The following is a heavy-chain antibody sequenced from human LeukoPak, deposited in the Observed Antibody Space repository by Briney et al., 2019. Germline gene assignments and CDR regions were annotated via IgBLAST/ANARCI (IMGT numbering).Heavy chain of an antibody. CDR3: ARDREYCSSTSCYNWFDP. Sequence: GGSLRLSCAASGFTFSSYSMNWVRQAPGKGLEWVSSISSSSSYIYYADSVKGRFTISGDNAKNSLYLQMNSLRAEDTAVYYCARDREYCSSTSCYNWFDPWGQGTLVTVSS. CDR1: GFTFSSYS. J-gene: IGHJ5*02. V-gene: IGHV3-21*01. D-gene: IGHD2-2*01. CDR2: ISSSSSYI.